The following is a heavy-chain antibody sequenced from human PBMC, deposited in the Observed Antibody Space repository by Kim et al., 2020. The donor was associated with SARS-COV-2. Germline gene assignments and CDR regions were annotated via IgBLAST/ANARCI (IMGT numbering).Heavy chain of an antibody. CDR3: TRRVDTAMVNYYGMDV. J-gene: IGHJ6*02. V-gene: IGHV3-49*01. CDR2: IRSKAYGGTT. D-gene: IGHD5-18*01. Sequence: GGSLRLSCTASGFTFGDYAMSWFRQAPGKGLEWVGFIRSKAYGGTTEYTASVKGRFTISRDDSKSIAYLQMNSLKTEDTAVYYCTRRVDTAMVNYYGMDVWGQGTTVTVSS. CDR1: GFTFGDYA.